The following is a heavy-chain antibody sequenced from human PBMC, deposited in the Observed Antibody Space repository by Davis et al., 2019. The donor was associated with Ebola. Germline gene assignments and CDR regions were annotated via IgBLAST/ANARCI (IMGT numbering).Heavy chain of an antibody. D-gene: IGHD3-10*01. Sequence: ASVKVSCKASGYSFTTRGINWVRQAPGQGLEWMGIINPSDGNTVYAQKFQGRISVTRDTSTTTVYMEMSSLKSGDTAIYYCASGEFVDFWGQGTLVTVSS. V-gene: IGHV1-46*01. CDR3: ASGEFVDF. J-gene: IGHJ4*02. CDR1: GYSFTTRG. CDR2: INPSDGNT.